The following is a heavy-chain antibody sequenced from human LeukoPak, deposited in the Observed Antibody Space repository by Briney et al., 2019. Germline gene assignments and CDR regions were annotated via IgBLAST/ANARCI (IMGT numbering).Heavy chain of an antibody. Sequence: GGSLRLSCAASGFTFSSYWMHWVRQAPGKGLEWVSRINSDGSSTSYADSVEGRFTISRDNAKNTLYLQMNSLRAEDTAVYYCVGVTTFDYWGQGTLVTVSS. CDR2: INSDGSST. D-gene: IGHD4-11*01. CDR3: VGVTTFDY. V-gene: IGHV3-74*01. J-gene: IGHJ4*02. CDR1: GFTFSSYW.